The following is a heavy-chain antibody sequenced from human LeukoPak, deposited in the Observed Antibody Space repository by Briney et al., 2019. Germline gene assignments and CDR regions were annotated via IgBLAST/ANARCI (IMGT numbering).Heavy chain of an antibody. D-gene: IGHD3-10*01. Sequence: SETLSLTCTVSGGSISSGSYYWSWLRQPAGTGLEWLGRLYSSGTTNYNPSLQSRVTISGDTSKNQFSLKLSSVTAADTAVYYCARGNTMVRGVQAYYFDYWGQGTLVTVSS. CDR2: LYSSGTT. CDR1: GGSISSGSYY. CDR3: ARGNTMVRGVQAYYFDY. J-gene: IGHJ4*02. V-gene: IGHV4-61*02.